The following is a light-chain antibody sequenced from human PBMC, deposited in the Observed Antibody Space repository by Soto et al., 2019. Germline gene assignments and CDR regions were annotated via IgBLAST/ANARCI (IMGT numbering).Light chain of an antibody. Sequence: EIVLTQSPATLSLTRGERATLSCRASQSVTSHLAWYQHKPGQAPRLLMYDASDRATGIPARFSGSGSGTDFTLTISSLEPEDFAVYYCLHRSDWPPGLTFGGGTKVEIK. V-gene: IGKV3-11*01. CDR3: LHRSDWPPGLT. CDR2: DAS. CDR1: QSVTSH. J-gene: IGKJ4*01.